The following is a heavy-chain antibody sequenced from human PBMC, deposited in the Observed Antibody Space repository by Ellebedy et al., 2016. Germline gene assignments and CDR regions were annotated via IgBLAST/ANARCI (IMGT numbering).Heavy chain of an antibody. D-gene: IGHD4-11*01. J-gene: IGHJ4*02. V-gene: IGHV2-5*01. CDR3: VHRTTVTSVDY. CDR2: IYGNDDK. CDR1: GFSLSTNAVV. Sequence: SGPTLVKPTQTLTLTCTFSGFSLSTNAVVVGWVRQPPGKALEWLAFIYGNDDKRYSPSLKSRLTITKDTSKNHVVLTMTNMDPVDKGTYYCVHRTTVTSVDYWGQGTLVTVSS.